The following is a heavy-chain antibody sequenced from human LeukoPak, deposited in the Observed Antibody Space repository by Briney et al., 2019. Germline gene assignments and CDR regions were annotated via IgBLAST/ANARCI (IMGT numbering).Heavy chain of an antibody. V-gene: IGHV3-53*01. CDR1: GFTVSRRS. Sequence: GGSLRLSCAASGFTVSRRSMSWVRQAPGKGLEWVSVIIGGDSTYYADSVKGRFTISRDNSKNMLYLQMNSLRAEDTAMYYCARSAVDYCSGGSCRFDNWGQGTLVTVTS. D-gene: IGHD2-15*01. CDR2: IIGGDST. J-gene: IGHJ4*02. CDR3: ARSAVDYCSGGSCRFDN.